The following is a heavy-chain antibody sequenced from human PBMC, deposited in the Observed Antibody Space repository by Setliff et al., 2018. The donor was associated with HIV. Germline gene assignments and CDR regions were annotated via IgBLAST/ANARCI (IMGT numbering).Heavy chain of an antibody. D-gene: IGHD2-15*01. CDR1: GVSFSTNMYY. V-gene: IGHV4-39*01. Sequence: KTSETLSLTCSVSGVSFSTNMYYWGWIRQPPGKGLEWVGSVYYSGDIFYNPSLRSRVTISLDSSKNQLSLRLKSVTAADTAVYFCARRAESTTTWFSSWYSYGMDVWGQGTTVTVSS. J-gene: IGHJ6*02. CDR3: ARRAESTTTWFSSWYSYGMDV. CDR2: VYYSGDI.